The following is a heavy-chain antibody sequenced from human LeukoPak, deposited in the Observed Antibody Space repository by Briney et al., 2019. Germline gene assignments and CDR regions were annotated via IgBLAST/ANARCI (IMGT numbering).Heavy chain of an antibody. CDR1: GFTFSSYW. J-gene: IGHJ4*02. CDR3: ASSRFPGY. Sequence: GGSLRLSCAASGFTFSSYWMNWVRQAPGKGLEWVAYIKEDGSVKSYADSMKGRFTISRDNAKNSLYLQMNSLRAEDTAVYYCASSRFPGYWGQGTLVTVSS. CDR2: IKEDGSVK. D-gene: IGHD3-3*01. V-gene: IGHV3-7*01.